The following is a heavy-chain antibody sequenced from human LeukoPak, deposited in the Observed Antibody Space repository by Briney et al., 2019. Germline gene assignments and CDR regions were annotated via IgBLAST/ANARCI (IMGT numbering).Heavy chain of an antibody. Sequence: GGSLRLSCAASGFTCDDYAMHWVRQAPGKGLEWVSGISWNSGSIGYADSVKGRFTISRDNAKNSLYLQMNSLRAEDTALYYCAKVAARDVYWGQGTLVTVSS. V-gene: IGHV3-9*01. J-gene: IGHJ4*02. CDR3: AKVAARDVY. CDR1: GFTCDDYA. D-gene: IGHD6-6*01. CDR2: ISWNSGSI.